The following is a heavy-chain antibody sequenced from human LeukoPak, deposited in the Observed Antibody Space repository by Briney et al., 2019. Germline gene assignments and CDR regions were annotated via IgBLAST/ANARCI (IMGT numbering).Heavy chain of an antibody. CDR1: GGTFSSYA. CDR3: AKGLYSGSFNYFDY. Sequence: SCKASGGTFSSYAMSWVRQAPGKGLEWVSAISGSGGSTYYADSVKGRFTISRDNSKNTLYLQMNSLRAEDTAVYYCAKGLYSGSFNYFDYWGQGTLVTVSS. J-gene: IGHJ4*02. V-gene: IGHV3-23*01. D-gene: IGHD1-26*01. CDR2: ISGSGGST.